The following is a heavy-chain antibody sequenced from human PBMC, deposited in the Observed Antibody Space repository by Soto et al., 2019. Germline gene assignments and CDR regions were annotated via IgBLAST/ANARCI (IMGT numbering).Heavy chain of an antibody. Sequence: GSLRLSCVVSGDSFDTYVINWVRQAPGKGLEWVSAVTGSGVTTWYAESFKGRFTISRDNSKNTVFLQMNSLTAEDTAVYYCTKSQSGSYFAAFDIWGQGTMVTVSS. J-gene: IGHJ3*02. D-gene: IGHD1-26*01. V-gene: IGHV3-23*01. CDR2: VTGSGVTT. CDR3: TKSQSGSYFAAFDI. CDR1: GDSFDTYV.